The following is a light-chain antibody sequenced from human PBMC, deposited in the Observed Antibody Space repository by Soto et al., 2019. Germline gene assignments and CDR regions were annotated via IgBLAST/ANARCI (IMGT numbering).Light chain of an antibody. CDR2: GAS. J-gene: IGKJ4*01. V-gene: IGKV3-15*01. CDR1: QSVSSN. CDR3: QQYNNWPPIT. Sequence: EIVMTQSPATLSVSLGERATLYCRASQSVSSNLAWYQQKPGQAPRLLIYGASTRATGIPARFSGSGSGTEFPLTISSLQSEDFAVYYCQQYNNWPPITFGGGTKVEIK.